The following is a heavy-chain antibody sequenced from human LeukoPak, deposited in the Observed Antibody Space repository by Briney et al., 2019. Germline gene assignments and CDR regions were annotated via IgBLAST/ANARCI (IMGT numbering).Heavy chain of an antibody. D-gene: IGHD3-10*01. J-gene: IGHJ4*02. Sequence: PSQTLSLTSTVSGGSISSDYWNWIRQPPGKGPEWIGYIHYSGSTSYNPSLKSRVTISVDTSKRQFSLKLTSVTAADTAVYYCARHGYGSGSDHAYWGQGTLVTVSS. CDR1: GGSISSDY. V-gene: IGHV4-59*08. CDR2: IHYSGST. CDR3: ARHGYGSGSDHAY.